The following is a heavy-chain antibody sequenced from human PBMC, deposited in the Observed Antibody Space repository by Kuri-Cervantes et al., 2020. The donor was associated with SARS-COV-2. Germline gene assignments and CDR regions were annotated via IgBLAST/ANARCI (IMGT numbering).Heavy chain of an antibody. Sequence: GESLKISCAASGFTLRGYSMNWVRQAPGKGLEWVSSISSSSSYIYYADSVKGRFTISRDNAKNSLYLQMNSLKAEDTAVYYCARGVGYGDYTFDYWGQGTLVTVSS. CDR2: ISSSSSYI. CDR3: ARGVGYGDYTFDY. V-gene: IGHV3-21*01. CDR1: GFTLRGYS. J-gene: IGHJ4*02. D-gene: IGHD4-17*01.